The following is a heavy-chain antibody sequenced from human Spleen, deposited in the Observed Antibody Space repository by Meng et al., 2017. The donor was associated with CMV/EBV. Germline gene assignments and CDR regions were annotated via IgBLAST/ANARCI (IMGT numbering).Heavy chain of an antibody. CDR2: IYHGGST. J-gene: IGHJ6*02. V-gene: IGHV4-38-2*02. D-gene: IGHD1-1*01. CDR3: SRDTTYYGMDV. Sequence: SETLSLTCTVSGYFISGGYYWGWIRQPPGKGLEWIGNIYHGGSTYSNPSLKSRVTISVGTSKNQFSLKLTSVTAADTAVYYCSRDTTYYGMDVWGQGTTVTVSS. CDR1: GYFISGGYY.